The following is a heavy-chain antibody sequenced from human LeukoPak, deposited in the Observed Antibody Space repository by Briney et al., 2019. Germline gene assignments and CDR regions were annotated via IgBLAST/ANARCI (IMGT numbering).Heavy chain of an antibody. D-gene: IGHD3-10*01. CDR3: TRQNYGSGSYCFGY. Sequence: GGSLRLSCAASGFTFSGSAMHWVRQASGQGLEWVGRIRSKTNSYATAYPASGKGRFTISRDDSKNTAYLPMHSLKTEDTAVYYCTRQNYGSGSYCFGYWGQGTLVTVSS. V-gene: IGHV3-73*01. CDR2: IRSKTNSYAT. CDR1: GFTFSGSA. J-gene: IGHJ4*02.